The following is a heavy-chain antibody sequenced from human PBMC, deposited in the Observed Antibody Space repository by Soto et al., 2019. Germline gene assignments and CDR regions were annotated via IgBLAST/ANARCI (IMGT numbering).Heavy chain of an antibody. V-gene: IGHV3-23*01. CDR2: ISGSGGST. Sequence: GGSLRLSCAASGFTFSSYAMSWVRQAPGKGLEWVSAISGSGGSTYYADSEKGRFTISRDNSKNTLYLQMNSLRAEDTAVYYCAKGREVAYGVTYYFDYWGQGTLVTVSS. CDR3: AKGREVAYGVTYYFDY. CDR1: GFTFSSYA. J-gene: IGHJ4*02. D-gene: IGHD4-17*01.